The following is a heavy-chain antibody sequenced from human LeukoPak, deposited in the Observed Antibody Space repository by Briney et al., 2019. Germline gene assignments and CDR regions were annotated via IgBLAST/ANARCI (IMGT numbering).Heavy chain of an antibody. V-gene: IGHV1-69*13. CDR3: ARGVRYCTNGVYMSCFQNWFDP. J-gene: IGHJ5*02. Sequence: GASVNVSCTASGGTFSSYAISWVRQAPGQGLEWMGGIIPIFGTANYAQKFQGRVTITADESTSTAYMELSSLRSEDTAVYYCARGVRYCTNGVYMSCFQNWFDPWGQGTLVTVSS. D-gene: IGHD2-8*01. CDR1: GGTFSSYA. CDR2: IIPIFGTA.